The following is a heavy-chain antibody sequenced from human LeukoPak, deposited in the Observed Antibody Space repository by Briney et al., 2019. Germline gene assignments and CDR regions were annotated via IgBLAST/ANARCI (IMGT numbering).Heavy chain of an antibody. CDR3: AKDPTRYYDYVWGSYRAPHLDY. Sequence: GGSLRLSCAASGFTFSSYGMHWVRQAPGKGLEWVAVISYDGSNKYYADSVKGRFTISRDNSKNTLYLQMNSLRAEDTAVYYCAKDPTRYYDYVWGSYRAPHLDYWGQGTLVTVSS. V-gene: IGHV3-30*18. D-gene: IGHD3-16*02. CDR1: GFTFSSYG. J-gene: IGHJ4*02. CDR2: ISYDGSNK.